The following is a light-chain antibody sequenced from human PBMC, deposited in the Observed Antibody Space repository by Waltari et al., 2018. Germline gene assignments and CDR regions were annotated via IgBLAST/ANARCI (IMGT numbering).Light chain of an antibody. CDR2: AAS. Sequence: DIQMTQSPSSLSASVGDRVTITCRASQTISRYLNWYQQKPGKAPNLLIYAASSLQSGVPSRFSGIGSGIDFTLIITSLQPEDFATYYCQQSYSFTRTFGQGTKVEIK. CDR3: QQSYSFTRT. V-gene: IGKV1-39*01. J-gene: IGKJ1*01. CDR1: QTISRY.